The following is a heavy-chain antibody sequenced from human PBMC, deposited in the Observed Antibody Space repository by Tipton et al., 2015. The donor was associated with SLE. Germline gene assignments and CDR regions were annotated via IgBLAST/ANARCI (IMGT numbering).Heavy chain of an antibody. CDR3: AREIPGGATSLDV. CDR1: GFSFSTYS. CDR2: ISSSSSYI. V-gene: IGHV3-21*01. Sequence: SLRLSCAASGFSFSTYSMNWVRQAPGKGLEWVSSISSSSSYIYYADSVKGRFTISRDNAKSSVYLQMNSLRAEDMAVYFCAREIPGGATSLDVWGQGTPVTVS. D-gene: IGHD1-26*01. J-gene: IGHJ6*02.